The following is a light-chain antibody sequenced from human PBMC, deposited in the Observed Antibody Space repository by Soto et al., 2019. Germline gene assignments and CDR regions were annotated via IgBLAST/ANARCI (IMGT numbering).Light chain of an antibody. Sequence: DIQMTQSPSTLSASVGDRVTITCRASQSISSWLAWYQQKPGKAPKVLIYAASTLQSGVPSRFSGSASGAEFTLTISNLQSEDFATYYCQQSFSPLLTFGGGTKVDIK. J-gene: IGKJ4*01. CDR3: QQSFSPLLT. V-gene: IGKV1-5*01. CDR1: QSISSW. CDR2: AAS.